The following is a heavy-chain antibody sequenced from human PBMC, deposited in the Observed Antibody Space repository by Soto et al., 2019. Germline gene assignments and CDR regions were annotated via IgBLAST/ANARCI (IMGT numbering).Heavy chain of an antibody. J-gene: IGHJ6*02. Sequence: QVPVVESGGGVVQPGRSLRLSCAASGFTFSGYGMHWVRQAPGRGLEWVSLIWYDGSNKYYADSVKGRFTISRDNFQNTLYLQMNSLRAEDTAVYYCARDRTRYYDSSGYRYYYGMDVWGQGTTVTVSS. CDR2: IWYDGSNK. CDR3: ARDRTRYYDSSGYRYYYGMDV. D-gene: IGHD3-22*01. CDR1: GFTFSGYG. V-gene: IGHV3-33*01.